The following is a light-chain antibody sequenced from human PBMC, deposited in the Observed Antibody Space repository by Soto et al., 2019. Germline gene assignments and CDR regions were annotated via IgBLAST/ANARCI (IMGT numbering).Light chain of an antibody. CDR3: MQGTRSLT. CDR1: QSLVYSDGNTY. CDR2: QVS. J-gene: IGKJ4*02. Sequence: DAVMTQSPLSLPVTLGQPASISCRSSQSLVYSDGNTYLNWFHQRPGQSPRRLIYQVSNRDSGVTDRFSGSGSGKGFTLKISRVEGEDVGVYYCMQGTRSLTFGGGTNVE. V-gene: IGKV2-30*01.